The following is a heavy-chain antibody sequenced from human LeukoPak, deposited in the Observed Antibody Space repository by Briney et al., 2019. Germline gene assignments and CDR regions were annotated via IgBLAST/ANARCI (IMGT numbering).Heavy chain of an antibody. V-gene: IGHV3-7*01. D-gene: IGHD3-10*01. J-gene: IGHJ4*02. Sequence: PGGSLRLSCVASGFTFSSYYMSWVRQAPGKGLEWVAHIDPDGNDKYYVDSVKGRFTISRDNAKNSLYLQVNSLRAEDTAVYYCAKDPYTMVRGVIPTGYDYWGQGTLVTVSS. CDR2: IDPDGNDK. CDR3: AKDPYTMVRGVIPTGYDY. CDR1: GFTFSSYY.